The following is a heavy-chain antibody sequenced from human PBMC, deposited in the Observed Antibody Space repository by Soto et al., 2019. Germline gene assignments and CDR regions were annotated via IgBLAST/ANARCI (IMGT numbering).Heavy chain of an antibody. V-gene: IGHV3-33*01. D-gene: IGHD6-19*01. Sequence: QVQLVESGGGVVQPGRSLRLSCAAYGFTFSSYGMHWVRQAPGKGLEWVAVIWDDGSNENYADSVKGRFTISRDNSKNTLYLQMNRLRAEDTALYDCARDRRGSGWYDYFHYWGQGHLVTVSS. CDR1: GFTFSSYG. J-gene: IGHJ4*02. CDR3: ARDRRGSGWYDYFHY. CDR2: IWDDGSNE.